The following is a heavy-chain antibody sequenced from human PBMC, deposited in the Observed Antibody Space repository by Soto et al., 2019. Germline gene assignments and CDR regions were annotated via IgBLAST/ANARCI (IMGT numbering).Heavy chain of an antibody. CDR3: ATSYGNAWYTY. J-gene: IGHJ4*02. V-gene: IGHV4-59*01. Sequence: ETRARNDSISGCSLSHEYWSWIRQPPGKGLEWIGYIYDSGSTYYNPSLKSRLTISVDKSKNQFTLQLTSVTVADTAVYYCATSYGNAWYTYWGQGTQVTVSS. D-gene: IGHD6-13*01. CDR1: GCSLSHEY. CDR2: IYDSGST.